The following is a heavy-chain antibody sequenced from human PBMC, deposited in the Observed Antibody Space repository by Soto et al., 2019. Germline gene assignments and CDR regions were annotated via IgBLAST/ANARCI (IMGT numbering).Heavy chain of an antibody. J-gene: IGHJ3*02. Sequence: QVQLVESGGGLVQPGGSLTLSCAASGFTFGDYEMSWIRQAAGQGPGWVSFLSRSGNTIYYADSVKGRFSNSRDNAENSLYLQMEGLRVEDTATYFCGRSSGWYEADAFDMWFQVPMVTVS. D-gene: IGHD6-19*01. V-gene: IGHV3-11*01. CDR2: LSRSGNTI. CDR1: GFTFGDYE. CDR3: GRSSGWYEADAFDM.